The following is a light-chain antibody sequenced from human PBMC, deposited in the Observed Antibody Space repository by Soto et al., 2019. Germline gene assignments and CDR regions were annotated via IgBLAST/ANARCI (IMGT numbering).Light chain of an antibody. CDR3: QQYNSYPRT. J-gene: IGKJ4*01. V-gene: IGKV1-5*01. CDR2: DAS. CDR1: QSISSW. Sequence: DIQMTQSPSTLSASVGDRVTITCRASQSISSWLAWYQQKPGKAPKLLIYDASSLESGVPSRFSGSGSGTEFTLTISILQPDDFATYYCQQYNSYPRTFGGGTKVEIK.